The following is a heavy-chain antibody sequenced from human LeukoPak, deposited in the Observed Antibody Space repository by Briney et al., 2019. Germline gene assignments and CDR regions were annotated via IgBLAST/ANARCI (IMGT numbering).Heavy chain of an antibody. Sequence: AGGSLRLSCAVSGFTFSSFWMSWVRQAPGKGLEWVANIKQDGSEKHYVDSVKGRFTISRDNAKNSLYLQMNSLRAEDTALYYCGGDRRIEGATGGFDIWGQGTMVTVSS. J-gene: IGHJ3*02. CDR3: GGDRRIEGATGGFDI. V-gene: IGHV3-7*01. CDR2: IKQDGSEK. CDR1: GFTFSSFW. D-gene: IGHD1-26*01.